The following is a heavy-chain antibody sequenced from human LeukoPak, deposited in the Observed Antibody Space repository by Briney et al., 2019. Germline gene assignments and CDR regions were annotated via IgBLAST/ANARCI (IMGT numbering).Heavy chain of an antibody. V-gene: IGHV3-7*01. J-gene: IGHJ4*02. CDR3: ARVEDYDILTGFDY. D-gene: IGHD3-9*01. CDR1: GFTFSSYA. Sequence: PGGSLRLSCAASGFTFSSYAMSWVRQAPGKGLEWAANIKQDGREKYSVDSVKGRFTISRDNAKNSLYLQMNSLRAEDTAVYYCARVEDYDILTGFDYWGQGTLVTVSS. CDR2: IKQDGREK.